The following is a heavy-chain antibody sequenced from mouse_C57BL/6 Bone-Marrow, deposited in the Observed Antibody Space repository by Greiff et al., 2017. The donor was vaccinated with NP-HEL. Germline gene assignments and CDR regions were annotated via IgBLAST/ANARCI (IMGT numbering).Heavy chain of an antibody. Sequence: QVQLQQPGAELVKPGASVKLSCKASGYTFTSYWIGRIDPNRGGTKYNEKFKSKATLTVDKPSSTAYMQLSSLTSEDSAVYYCARGTITTVVGPGYWGQGTTLTVSS. CDR1: GYTFTSYW. CDR2: IDPNRGGT. V-gene: IGHV1-72*01. D-gene: IGHD1-1*01. J-gene: IGHJ2*01. CDR3: ARGTITTVVGPGY.